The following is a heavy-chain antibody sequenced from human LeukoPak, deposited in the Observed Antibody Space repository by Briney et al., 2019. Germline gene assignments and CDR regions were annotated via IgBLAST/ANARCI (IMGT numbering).Heavy chain of an antibody. CDR1: GGSISSYY. D-gene: IGHD6-6*01. J-gene: IGHJ4*02. V-gene: IGHV4-59*01. Sequence: SETLSLTCTVSGGSISSYYWSWIRQSPGKGVEWIGYVYYSGTTNYNPSLKSRVTTSVDTSKNQFSLKLSSVTVADTAVYYCARGSSIAARFDYWGQGTLVTVSS. CDR2: VYYSGTT. CDR3: ARGSSIAARFDY.